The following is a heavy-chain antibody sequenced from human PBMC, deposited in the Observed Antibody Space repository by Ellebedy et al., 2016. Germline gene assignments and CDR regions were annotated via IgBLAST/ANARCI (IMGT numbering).Heavy chain of an antibody. V-gene: IGHV3-30-3*01. J-gene: IGHJ6*02. D-gene: IGHD6-13*01. CDR1: GFTFSSYA. Sequence: GESLKISXAASGFTFSSYAMHWVRQAPGKGLEWVAVISYDGSNKYYADSVKGRFTISRDNSKNTLYLQMSSLRAEDTAVYYCARGIGQLVTYYYYGMDVWGQGTTVTVSS. CDR3: ARGIGQLVTYYYYGMDV. CDR2: ISYDGSNK.